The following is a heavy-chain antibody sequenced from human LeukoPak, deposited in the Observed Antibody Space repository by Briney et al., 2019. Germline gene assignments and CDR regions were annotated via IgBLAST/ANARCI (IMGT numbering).Heavy chain of an antibody. CDR1: GGSISSSSYY. Sequence: SETLSLTCTVSGGSISSSSYYWGWIRQPPGKGLEWIGSIYYSGSTYYNPSLKSRVTISVDKSKNQFSLKLSSVTAADTAVYYCATKVVPAATIYYYMDVWGKGTTVTVSS. CDR2: IYYSGST. CDR3: ATKVVPAATIYYYMDV. J-gene: IGHJ6*03. D-gene: IGHD2-2*01. V-gene: IGHV4-39*07.